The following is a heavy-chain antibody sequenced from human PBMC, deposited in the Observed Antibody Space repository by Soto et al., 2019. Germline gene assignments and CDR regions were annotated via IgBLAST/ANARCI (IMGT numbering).Heavy chain of an antibody. D-gene: IGHD2-21*02. Sequence: GGSLRLSCAVSGFTFSSYAMSWVRQAPGKGLEWVSVISGSGGSTYYADSVKGRFTISRDNSKNTLYLQMNSLRAEDTAVYYCAKGGDVVTAIRTLDYWGQGTLVTVSS. J-gene: IGHJ4*02. V-gene: IGHV3-23*01. CDR2: ISGSGGST. CDR1: GFTFSSYA. CDR3: AKGGDVVTAIRTLDY.